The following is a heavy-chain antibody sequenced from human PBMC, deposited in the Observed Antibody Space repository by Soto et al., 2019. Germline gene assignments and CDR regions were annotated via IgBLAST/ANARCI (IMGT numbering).Heavy chain of an antibody. V-gene: IGHV1-2*04. Sequence: ASVKVSCKASGYTFGGFYIHWMRQAPGQGLEWVGSINSNSVATTYAQKFQDSVAMTRDTSVSTAYMDLNRLTSDDTAIYYCAIIMTHSDSFDIWGQGTMVTVSS. D-gene: IGHD3-16*01. CDR1: GYTFGGFY. CDR2: INSNSVAT. J-gene: IGHJ3*02. CDR3: AIIMTHSDSFDI.